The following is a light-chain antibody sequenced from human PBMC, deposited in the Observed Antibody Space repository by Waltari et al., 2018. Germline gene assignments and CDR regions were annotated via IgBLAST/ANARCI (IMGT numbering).Light chain of an antibody. CDR1: QGISSY. CDR2: YAN. Sequence: IQMSQSPSSLSASVGDRVTITCRASQGISSYLNWYQQKPGNAPKLLIYYANSLASGVPSRFRGSGSRTEFTLTISSLQPEDFATYYCQQGNSYPLTFGGGTKVEIK. V-gene: IGKV1-13*02. J-gene: IGKJ4*01. CDR3: QQGNSYPLT.